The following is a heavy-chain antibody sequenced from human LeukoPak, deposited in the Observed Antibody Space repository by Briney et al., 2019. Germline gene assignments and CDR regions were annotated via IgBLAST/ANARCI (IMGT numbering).Heavy chain of an antibody. V-gene: IGHV4-59*01. D-gene: IGHD2-2*01. J-gene: IGHJ3*02. Sequence: SETLSLTCTVSGGSISNYYWSWIRQDPGKGLEWIGDISYSGSTNYNPSLKSRVTISVDTSKNQFSLKLSSVTAADTAVYYCARYCGSTSCYRTHDVFDIWGQGTMVTVSS. CDR1: GGSISNYY. CDR2: ISYSGST. CDR3: ARYCGSTSCYRTHDVFDI.